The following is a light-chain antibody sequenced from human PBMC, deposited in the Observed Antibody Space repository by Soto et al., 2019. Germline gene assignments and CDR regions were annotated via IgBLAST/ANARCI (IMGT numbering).Light chain of an antibody. V-gene: IGKV3-20*01. CDR1: RSVSSSY. J-gene: IGKJ1*01. CDR3: HQHRLPWWT. CDR2: GAS. Sequence: FPRAPGRMSMYRKGGAKRKCIAHRSVSSSYLAWHQQKPGQAPRLLVYGASSRAVCMPDRVSGYGSGLHFTLSSCTPEPDDFAVYHSHQHRLPWWTFGQGTKVDI.